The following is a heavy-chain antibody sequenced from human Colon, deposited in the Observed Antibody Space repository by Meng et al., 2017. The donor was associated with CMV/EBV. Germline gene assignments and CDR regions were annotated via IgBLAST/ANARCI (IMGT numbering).Heavy chain of an antibody. CDR2: ISGSGSLI. CDR3: ARDRGVGGALDS. D-gene: IGHD1-26*01. Sequence: GGSLRLSCVGAQFSFNDYEMNWVRQAPGRGLEWISCISGSGSLIYYADSVRGRFTISRDNAKNSLFLQMNSLRAEDTAVYYCARDRGVGGALDSWGQGALVTVSS. J-gene: IGHJ4*02. CDR1: QFSFNDYE. V-gene: IGHV3-48*03.